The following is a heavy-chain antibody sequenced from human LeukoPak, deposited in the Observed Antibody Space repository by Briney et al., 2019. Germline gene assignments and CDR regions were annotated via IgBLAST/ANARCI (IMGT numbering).Heavy chain of an antibody. CDR3: ARVLDYYDSSEDYYMDV. CDR2: INHNGGNT. J-gene: IGHJ6*03. CDR1: GFTFSTYA. V-gene: IGHV3-23*01. D-gene: IGHD3-22*01. Sequence: ETGGSLRLSCAASGFTFSTYAMNWVRQAPGKGLEWVSTINHNGGNTYYADSVKGRFTISRDNSKNTLYLQMNSLRAEDTAVYYCARVLDYYDSSEDYYMDVWGKGTTVTISS.